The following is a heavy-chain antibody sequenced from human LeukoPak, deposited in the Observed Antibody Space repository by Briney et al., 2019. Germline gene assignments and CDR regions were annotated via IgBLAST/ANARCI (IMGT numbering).Heavy chain of an antibody. CDR1: GYTSTSYG. Sequence: ASVKVSCKASGYTSTSYGISWVRQAPGQGLEWMGWISAYNGNTNYAQKLQGRVTMTTDTSTSTAYMELRSLRSDDTAVYYCATSSEYNWNFVFWGQGTLVTVSS. J-gene: IGHJ4*02. CDR2: ISAYNGNT. V-gene: IGHV1-18*01. CDR3: ATSSEYNWNFVF. D-gene: IGHD1-7*01.